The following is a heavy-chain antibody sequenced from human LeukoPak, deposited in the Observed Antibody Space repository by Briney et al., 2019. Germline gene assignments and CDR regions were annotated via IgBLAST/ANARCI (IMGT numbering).Heavy chain of an antibody. D-gene: IGHD2-15*01. CDR1: GYTFTSYY. CDR3: ARDPEYCSGGSCYSKSFDY. V-gene: IGHV1-46*01. Sequence: ASVKVSCKAYGYTFTSYYTHWVRQAPGQGLEWMGLINPSGGSTSYAQKFQGRVTMTRDTSTSTVYMELSSLRSEDTAVYYCARDPEYCSGGSCYSKSFDYWGQGTLVTVSS. CDR2: INPSGGST. J-gene: IGHJ4*02.